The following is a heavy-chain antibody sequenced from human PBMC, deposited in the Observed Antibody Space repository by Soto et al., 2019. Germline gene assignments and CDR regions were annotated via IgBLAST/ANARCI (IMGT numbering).Heavy chain of an antibody. CDR3: ARDPGSGYDHFDY. CDR2: ISAYNGNT. J-gene: IGHJ4*02. CDR1: GYTFTNYV. D-gene: IGHD5-12*01. Sequence: ASVKVSCKASGYTFTNYVITWGRQAPGQGLEWRGWISAYNGNTNYAQKLQGRVTMTTDTSTSTAYMELRSLRSDDTAVYYCARDPGSGYDHFDYWGQGTLVTVSS. V-gene: IGHV1-18*01.